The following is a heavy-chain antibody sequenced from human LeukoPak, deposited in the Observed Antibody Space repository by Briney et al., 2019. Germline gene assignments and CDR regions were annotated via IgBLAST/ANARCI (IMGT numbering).Heavy chain of an antibody. V-gene: IGHV3-30*04. J-gene: IGHJ6*02. CDR3: AREGVIRNYYYGMDV. D-gene: IGHD3-22*01. Sequence: GRSLRLSCAASGFTFSSYAMRWVRQAPGKGLEWVAVISYDGSSKYYADSVKGRFTISRDNSKNTLYLQMNSLRAEDTAVYYCAREGVIRNYYYGMDVWGQGTTVTVSS. CDR1: GFTFSSYA. CDR2: ISYDGSSK.